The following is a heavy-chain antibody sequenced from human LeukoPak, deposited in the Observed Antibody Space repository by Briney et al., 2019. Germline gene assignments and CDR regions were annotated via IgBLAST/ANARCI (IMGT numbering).Heavy chain of an antibody. CDR3: ARRPVVVDAFDI. J-gene: IGHJ3*02. V-gene: IGHV4-59*01. Sequence: SETLSFTCTASGGSISSYYWSWLRQPPGKRLEWIGYIYYSGSTNYNPSLKSRVTISVDTSKNQFSLKLSSVTAADTAVYYCARRPVVVDAFDIWGQGTMVTVSS. D-gene: IGHD3-22*01. CDR1: GGSISSYY. CDR2: IYYSGST.